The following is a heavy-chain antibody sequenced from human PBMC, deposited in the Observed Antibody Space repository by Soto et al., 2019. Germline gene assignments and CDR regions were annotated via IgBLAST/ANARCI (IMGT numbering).Heavy chain of an antibody. CDR2: IYYSGST. CDR3: ARVWGGAFDI. CDR1: GGSISSYY. Sequence: QVQLQESGPGLVKPSETLSLTCTVSGGSISSYYWSCIRQPPGKGLEWIGYIYYSGSTNYNPSLKSRVTISVDTSKNKFSLKLSSVTAADTAVYYCARVWGGAFDIWGQGTMVTVSS. D-gene: IGHD3-10*01. V-gene: IGHV4-59*01. J-gene: IGHJ3*02.